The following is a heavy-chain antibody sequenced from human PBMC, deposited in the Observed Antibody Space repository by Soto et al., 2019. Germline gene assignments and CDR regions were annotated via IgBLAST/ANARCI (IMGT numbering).Heavy chain of an antibody. Sequence: SETLSLTCTVSGGSISSSSYYWGWIRQPPGKGLEWIGSIYYSGSTYYNPSLKSRVTISVDTSKNQFSLKLSSVTAADTAVYYCAKGSSSSSLDNWFDPWGQGTLVTVSS. CDR1: GGSISSSSYY. CDR2: IYYSGST. V-gene: IGHV4-39*01. D-gene: IGHD6-6*01. J-gene: IGHJ5*02. CDR3: AKGSSSSSLDNWFDP.